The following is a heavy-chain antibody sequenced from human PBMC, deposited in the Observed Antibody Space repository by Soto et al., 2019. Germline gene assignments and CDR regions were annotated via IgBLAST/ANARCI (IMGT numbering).Heavy chain of an antibody. CDR2: IYYSGST. CDR1: GFSISSDGYY. D-gene: IGHD2-2*01. Sequence: SETLSLTCTFSGFSISSDGYYWSWIRQHPGKGLEWIGYIYYSGSTYYNPSLKSRVTISVDTSKNQFSLKLSSVTAADTAVYYCARGYCSSTSCYAHENWLDPWGQGTLVTVSS. CDR3: ARGYCSSTSCYAHENWLDP. V-gene: IGHV4-31*03. J-gene: IGHJ5*02.